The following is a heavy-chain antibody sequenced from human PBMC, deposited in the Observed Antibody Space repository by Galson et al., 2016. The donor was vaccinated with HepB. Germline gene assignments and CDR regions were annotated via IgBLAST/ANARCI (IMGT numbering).Heavy chain of an antibody. CDR1: GFTFSSYG. V-gene: IGHV3-33*01. Sequence: SLRLSCAASGFTFSSYGMHWVRQAPGKGLEWVAVIWYDGRNEYYADSVKGRFTISRDNSKNTLYLQMNSLRAEDTAVYYCAREESYGYGLVLDYWGQGTLVTVSS. CDR2: IWYDGRNE. CDR3: AREESYGYGLVLDY. J-gene: IGHJ4*02. D-gene: IGHD5-18*01.